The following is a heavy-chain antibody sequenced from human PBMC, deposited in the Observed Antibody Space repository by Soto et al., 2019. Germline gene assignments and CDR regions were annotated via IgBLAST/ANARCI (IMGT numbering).Heavy chain of an antibody. CDR3: AKGYGDSTTHEAPEDDDY. V-gene: IGHV3-23*01. CDR2: ISGSGGST. Sequence: PGGSLRLSCAASGFTFSSYAMSWVRQAPGKGLEWVSAISGSGGSTYYADSVKGRFTISRDNSKNTLYLQMNSLRAEDTAVYYCAKGYGDSTTHEAPEDDDYWGQGTLVTVSS. D-gene: IGHD4-17*01. J-gene: IGHJ4*02. CDR1: GFTFSSYA.